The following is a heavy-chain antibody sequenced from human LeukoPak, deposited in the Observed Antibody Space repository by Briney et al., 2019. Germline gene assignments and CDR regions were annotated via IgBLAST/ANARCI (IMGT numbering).Heavy chain of an antibody. CDR2: VFDSGNT. J-gene: IGHJ4*02. V-gene: IGHV4-59*01. CDR3: AREPFIGSSFDY. Sequence: SETLSLTCTVSGGSISNYYWGWVRQPPGKGLEWVGSVFDSGNTNYNPSLKSRVTISVDKSRNQFSLNLSSVTAADTAVYYCAREPFIGSSFDYWGRGALVTVSS. CDR1: GGSISNYY. D-gene: IGHD1-26*01.